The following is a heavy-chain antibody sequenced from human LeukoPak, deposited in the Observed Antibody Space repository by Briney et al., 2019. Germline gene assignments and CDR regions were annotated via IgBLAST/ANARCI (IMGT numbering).Heavy chain of an antibody. CDR2: IIPIFGTA. CDR3: AREWELHAFDI. V-gene: IGHV1-69*13. D-gene: IGHD1-26*01. CDR1: GYTFTSYG. J-gene: IGHJ3*02. Sequence: ASVKVSCKASGYTFTSYGISWVRQAPGQGLEWMGGIIPIFGTANYAQKFQGRVTITADESTSTAYMELSSLRSEDTAVYYCAREWELHAFDIWGQGTMVTVSS.